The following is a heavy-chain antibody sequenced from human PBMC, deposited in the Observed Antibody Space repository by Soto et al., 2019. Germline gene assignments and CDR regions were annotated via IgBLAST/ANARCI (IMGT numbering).Heavy chain of an antibody. V-gene: IGHV2-5*02. Sequence: QITLKESGPTLVKPTQTLTLTCTFSGFSLSTSGVAVGWIRQPPGKALEWLALIYWDDDKRYSPSMKGRLTISRDTSKNQVVLIMTNMDPEDTATYYCAHRLTATAFDIWGQGTMVTVSS. J-gene: IGHJ3*02. CDR3: AHRLTATAFDI. D-gene: IGHD2-21*02. CDR1: GFSLSTSGVA. CDR2: IYWDDDK.